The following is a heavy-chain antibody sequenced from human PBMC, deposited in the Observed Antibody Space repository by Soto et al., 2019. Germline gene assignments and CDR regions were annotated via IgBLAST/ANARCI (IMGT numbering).Heavy chain of an antibody. J-gene: IGHJ6*02. D-gene: IGHD3-3*01. CDR3: ARDGIHYDFWSGYSGYYYGMDV. CDR1: GFTFSSYW. Sequence: GGSLRLSCAASGFTFSSYWMSWVRQAPGKGLEWVANIKQDGSEKYYVDSVKGRFTISRDNAKNSLYLQMNSLRAEDTAVYYCARDGIHYDFWSGYSGYYYGMDVWGQGTTVTVSS. V-gene: IGHV3-7*05. CDR2: IKQDGSEK.